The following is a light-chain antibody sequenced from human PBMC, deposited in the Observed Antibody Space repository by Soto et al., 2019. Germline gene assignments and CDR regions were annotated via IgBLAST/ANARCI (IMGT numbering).Light chain of an antibody. V-gene: IGLV1-44*01. J-gene: IGLJ2*01. Sequence: QSVLTQPPSASGTPGQRVTISCSGSSSNIGSNTVNWYQQLPGLAPKLLIYSNNQRPSGVPDRFSGSKSGTSASLAISGLQSEDEAEYYCAAWDDSLNGYVVFGGGTKLTVL. CDR2: SNN. CDR3: AAWDDSLNGYVV. CDR1: SSNIGSNT.